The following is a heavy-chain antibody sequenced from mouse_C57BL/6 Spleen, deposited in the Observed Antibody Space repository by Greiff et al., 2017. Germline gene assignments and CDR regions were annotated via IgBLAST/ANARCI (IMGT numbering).Heavy chain of an antibody. CDR3: TRGRANSAMDY. D-gene: IGHD1-1*01. CDR1: GFTFSSYA. V-gene: IGHV5-9-1*02. Sequence: EVMLVESGEGLVKPGGSLKLSCAASGFTFSSYAMSWVRQTPEKRLEWVAYISSGGDYIYYADTVKGRFTISRDNARNTLYLQMSSLKSDDTAMYYCTRGRANSAMDYWGQGTSVTVSS. CDR2: ISSGGDYI. J-gene: IGHJ4*01.